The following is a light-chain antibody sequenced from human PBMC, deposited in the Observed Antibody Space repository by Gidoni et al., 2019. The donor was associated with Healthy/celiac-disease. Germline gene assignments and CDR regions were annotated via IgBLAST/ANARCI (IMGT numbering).Light chain of an antibody. CDR2: AAS. CDR3: QQYYSYRT. J-gene: IGKJ4*01. V-gene: IGKV1-8*01. Sequence: AIRMTQSPSSFSASTGDRVTITCRASQGISSYLAWYQQKPGKAPKLLIYAASTLQSGVPSRFSGSGSGTDFTLTISCLQSEDFATYYCQQYYSYRTFXGXTKVEIK. CDR1: QGISSY.